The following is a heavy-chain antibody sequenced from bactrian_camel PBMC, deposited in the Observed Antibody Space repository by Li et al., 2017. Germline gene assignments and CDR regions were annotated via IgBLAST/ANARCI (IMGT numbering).Heavy chain of an antibody. CDR2: IGGRT. J-gene: IGHJ4*01. Sequence: QVQLVESGGGSVQAGGSLRLACAASGYTASVNCVGWFRQAPGREREGVAEIGGRTVYADSVKGRFTISKDNAKNTLYLQMSSLKPVDTAMYYCAASQPPTYAGSWYQPTTYKFWGHGTQVTVS. D-gene: IGHD6*01. CDR1: GYTASVNC. CDR3: AASQPPTYAGSWYQPTTYKF. V-gene: IGHV3S53*01.